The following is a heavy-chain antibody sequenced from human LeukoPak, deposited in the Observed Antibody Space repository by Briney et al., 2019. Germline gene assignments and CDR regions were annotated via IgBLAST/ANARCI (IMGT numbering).Heavy chain of an antibody. CDR2: INHSGST. CDR1: GGSFSGYY. V-gene: IGHV4-34*01. Sequence: SETLPLTCAVYGGSFSGYYWSWIRQPPGKGLEWIGEINHSGSTNYNPSLKSRVTISVDTSKNQFSLKLSSVTAADTAVYYCAMATIYYYYGMDVWGQGTTVTVSS. CDR3: AMATIYYYYGMDV. J-gene: IGHJ6*02. D-gene: IGHD5-24*01.